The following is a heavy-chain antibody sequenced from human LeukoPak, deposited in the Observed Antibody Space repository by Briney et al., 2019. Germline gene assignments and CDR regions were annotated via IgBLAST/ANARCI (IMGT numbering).Heavy chain of an antibody. Sequence: GGSLRLSRAAVALLLDTNEISSVRQAPGKGLEWVSTLSGSGASTYYADSVKGRFTISRDNSKNTLFLQMNSMRAAQTSIYDCAKEYWIAKYYVDFWGQGTLVTVSS. CDR3: AKEYWIAKYYVDF. J-gene: IGHJ4*02. D-gene: IGHD2-8*02. CDR1: ALLLDTNE. V-gene: IGHV3-23*01. CDR2: LSGSGAST.